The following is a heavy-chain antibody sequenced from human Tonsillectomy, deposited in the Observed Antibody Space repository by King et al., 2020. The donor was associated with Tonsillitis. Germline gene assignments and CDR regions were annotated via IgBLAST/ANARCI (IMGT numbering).Heavy chain of an antibody. J-gene: IGHJ3*02. D-gene: IGHD3/OR15-3a*01. V-gene: IGHV4-31*03. CDR2: SSYSGST. CDR3: ARGEYYDFWTDLNAFDI. CDR1: WCSISSGGYY. Sequence: QLQEAGPGLVKPSQTLSLTCTVPWCSISSGGYYCSWIRQPPGKGLEWIGYSSYSGSTYYSPFLNSRVTISLDTSKNHFSLKLSSVTAADTAVYYCARGEYYDFWTDLNAFDIWGQGTMVTVSS.